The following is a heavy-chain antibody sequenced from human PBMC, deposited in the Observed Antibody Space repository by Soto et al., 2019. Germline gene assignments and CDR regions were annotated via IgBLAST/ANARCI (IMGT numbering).Heavy chain of an antibody. CDR3: ARFPRGYSYGHFDY. D-gene: IGHD5-18*01. CDR2: IYYSGST. Sequence: SETLSLTCTVSGGSISSYYWSWSRQPPGKGLEWIGYIYYSGSTNYNPSLKSRVTISVDTSKNQFSLKLSSVTAADTAVYYCARFPRGYSYGHFDYWGQGTLVTVSS. V-gene: IGHV4-59*01. CDR1: GGSISSYY. J-gene: IGHJ4*02.